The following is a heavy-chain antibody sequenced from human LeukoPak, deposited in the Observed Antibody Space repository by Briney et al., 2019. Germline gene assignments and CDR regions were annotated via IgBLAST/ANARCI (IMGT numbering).Heavy chain of an antibody. CDR1: GGTFSSYA. D-gene: IGHD6-6*01. V-gene: IGHV1-69*13. CDR2: IIPIFGTA. CDR3: ARVRAPEYSSSPDAFDI. J-gene: IGHJ3*02. Sequence: GASVKVSCKASGGTFSSYAISWVRQAPGQGLEWMGGIIPIFGTANYAQKFQGRVTITADESTSTAYMELSSLRSEDTAVYYCARVRAPEYSSSPDAFDIWGQGTMVTVSS.